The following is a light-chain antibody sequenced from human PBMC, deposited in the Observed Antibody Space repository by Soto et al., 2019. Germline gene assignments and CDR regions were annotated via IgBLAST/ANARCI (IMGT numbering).Light chain of an antibody. Sequence: QSVLTQPASGSGTPGQSITISCTGTSSDVGGYNYVSWYQQHPGKAPKLMSYEVSNRPSGVSNRFSGSKSGNTASLTISGLQAEDEADYYCSSYTSSSPLVFGTGTKVTVL. CDR2: EVS. CDR3: SSYTSSSPLV. V-gene: IGLV2-14*01. J-gene: IGLJ1*01. CDR1: SSDVGGYNY.